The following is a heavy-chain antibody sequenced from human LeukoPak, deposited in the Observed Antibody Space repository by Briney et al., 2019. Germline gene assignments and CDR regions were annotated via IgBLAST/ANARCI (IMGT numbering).Heavy chain of an antibody. Sequence: SETLSLTCTVSGGSISSSSYYWGWIRQPPGKGLEWIGSIYYSGSTYYNPSLKSRVTISVDTSKNQFSLKLSSVTAADTAVYYCARASAGTEFDPWGQGTLVTVSS. V-gene: IGHV4-39*07. J-gene: IGHJ5*02. CDR2: IYYSGST. D-gene: IGHD6-13*01. CDR3: ARASAGTEFDP. CDR1: GGSISSSSYY.